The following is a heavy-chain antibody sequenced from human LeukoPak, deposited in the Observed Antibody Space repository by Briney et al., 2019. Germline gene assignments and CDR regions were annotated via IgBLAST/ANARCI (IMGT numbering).Heavy chain of an antibody. V-gene: IGHV3-30-3*01. D-gene: IGHD6-13*01. CDR2: ISYHGSDK. CDR1: GFTLSTYE. Sequence: GGSLRLSCAASGFTLSTYEMHWVRQAPGKGLEWVAVISYHGSDKYYAGSVLGRFTISRDNSKNTLHLQMNSLRTEDTAVYYCARGGLAAAGPQKHFDYWGQGTLVTVSS. J-gene: IGHJ4*02. CDR3: ARGGLAAAGPQKHFDY.